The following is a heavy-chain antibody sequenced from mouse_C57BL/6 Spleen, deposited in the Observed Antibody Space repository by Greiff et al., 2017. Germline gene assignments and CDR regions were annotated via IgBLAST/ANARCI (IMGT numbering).Heavy chain of an antibody. CDR2: ISSGSSTI. V-gene: IGHV5-17*01. CDR3: ARHDYDGYAMDY. Sequence: EVKVVESGGGLVKPGGSLKLSCAASGFTFSVYGMHWVRQAPEKGLEWVAYISSGSSTIYYADTVKGRFTISRDNAKNTLFLQMTSLRSEDTAMYYCARHDYDGYAMDYWGQGTSVTVSS. CDR1: GFTFSVYG. D-gene: IGHD2-4*01. J-gene: IGHJ4*01.